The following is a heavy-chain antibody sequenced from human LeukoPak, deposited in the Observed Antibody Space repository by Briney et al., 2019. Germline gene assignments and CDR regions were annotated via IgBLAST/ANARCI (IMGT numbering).Heavy chain of an antibody. V-gene: IGHV4-59*08. CDR2: IYYTGTT. CDR1: GPSINPYY. J-gene: IGHJ5*02. D-gene: IGHD6-13*01. Sequence: SETLSLTCAVSGPSINPYYWNWIRQPPGKGLEWIGYIYYTGTTKYNPSLKNRVYISLDTSKNQFSLELNSVTAADTAVYYCARRGYLQKCFDPWGQGILVTVSS. CDR3: ARRGYLQKCFDP.